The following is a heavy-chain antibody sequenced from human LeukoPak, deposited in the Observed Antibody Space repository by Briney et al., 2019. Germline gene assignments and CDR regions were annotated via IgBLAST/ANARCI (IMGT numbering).Heavy chain of an antibody. CDR1: GFTFSSYG. D-gene: IGHD3-16*01. V-gene: IGHV3-30*02. J-gene: IGHJ4*02. Sequence: PGGSLRLSCAASGFTFSSYGMHWVRRAPGKGLEWVAVIRNDGANKYYADSVKGRFTISRDNSKNTVHLQMNSLRAEDTAVYYCVKQGGTYYFDHWGQGTLVTVSS. CDR3: VKQGGTYYFDH. CDR2: IRNDGANK.